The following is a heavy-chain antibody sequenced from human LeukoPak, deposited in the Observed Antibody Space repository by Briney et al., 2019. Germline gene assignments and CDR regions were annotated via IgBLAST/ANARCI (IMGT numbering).Heavy chain of an antibody. J-gene: IGHJ4*02. CDR1: GFTFSSYE. D-gene: IGHD1-1*01. CDR2: ISSSGSTR. Sequence: PGGSLRLSCAASGFTFSSYEMNWVRQAPGKGLEWVSYISSSGSTRYYADSVKGRFTISRDNAKNSLFLQMNSLRAEDTAVYYCARGVPGDYWGQGTLVTASS. V-gene: IGHV3-48*03. CDR3: ARGVPGDY.